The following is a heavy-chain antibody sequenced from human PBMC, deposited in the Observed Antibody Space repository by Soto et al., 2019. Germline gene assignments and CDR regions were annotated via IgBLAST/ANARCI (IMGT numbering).Heavy chain of an antibody. J-gene: IGHJ4*02. V-gene: IGHV4-59*01. CDR2: IYYSGST. CDR1: GGSIISYY. D-gene: IGHD4-17*01. CDR3: ARGDYGGDDY. Sequence: SETLSLTCTVSGGSIISYYWSWIRQPPGKGLEWIGYIYYSGSTNYNPSLKSRVTISVDTSKNQFPLKLSSVTAADTAVYYCARGDYGGDDYWGQGTLVTVSS.